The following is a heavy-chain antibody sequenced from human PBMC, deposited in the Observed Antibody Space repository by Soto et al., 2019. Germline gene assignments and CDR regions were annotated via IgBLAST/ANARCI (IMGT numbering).Heavy chain of an antibody. CDR2: IIPIFGTA. V-gene: IGHV1-69*13. Sequence: GASVKVSCKASGGTFSSYAISWVRQAPGQGLEWMGGIIPIFGTANYAQKFQGRVTITADESTSTAYMELSSLRSEDTAVYYCASLEYYDFWSGYPPDHYYYYYGMDVWGQGTTVTVSS. J-gene: IGHJ6*02. D-gene: IGHD3-3*01. CDR1: GGTFSSYA. CDR3: ASLEYYDFWSGYPPDHYYYYYGMDV.